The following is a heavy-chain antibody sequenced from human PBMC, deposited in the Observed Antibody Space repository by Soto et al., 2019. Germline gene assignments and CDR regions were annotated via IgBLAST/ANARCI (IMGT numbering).Heavy chain of an antibody. CDR2: IYYSGIT. V-gene: IGHV4-31*03. Sequence: SETLSLTCTVSGGSIGGGGYYLSWIRQHPGKGLEWIGYIYYSGITYYNPSLKSRVTISVDTSKNQFSLKLSSVTAADTAVYYCARSPGYYFDYWGQGTPVTVPQ. J-gene: IGHJ4*02. CDR1: GGSIGGGGYY. CDR3: ARSPGYYFDY.